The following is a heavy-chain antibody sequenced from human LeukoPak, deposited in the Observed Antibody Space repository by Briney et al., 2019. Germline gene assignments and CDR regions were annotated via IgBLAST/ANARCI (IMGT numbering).Heavy chain of an antibody. V-gene: IGHV4-39*01. CDR1: GGSISSSSYY. CDR2: IYYSGST. D-gene: IGHD5-12*01. J-gene: IGHJ4*02. CDR3: ATSGYDTSPEY. Sequence: SETLSLTCTVSGGSISSSSYYWGWIRQPPGKGLEWIGSIYYSGSTYYNPSLKSRVTISVDTSKNRFSLKLSSVTAADTAVYYCATSGYDTSPEYWGQGTLVTVSS.